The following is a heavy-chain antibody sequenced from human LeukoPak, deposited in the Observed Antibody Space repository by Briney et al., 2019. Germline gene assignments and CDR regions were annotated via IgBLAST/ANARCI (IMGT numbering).Heavy chain of an antibody. V-gene: IGHV6-1*01. CDR2: TYSRCKWSS. D-gene: IGHD4-17*01. Sequence: SQTLSLTCSISGDSVFSNSAAWNWIRQSPSRGLEWVGRTYSRCKWSSDYAVYVKSRITINPDPSRKQLSLQLNSVTPEDTAVYYCAREDYGDYASRWFDPWGQGSLVTVSS. CDR3: AREDYGDYASRWFDP. CDR1: GDSVFSNSAA. J-gene: IGHJ5*02.